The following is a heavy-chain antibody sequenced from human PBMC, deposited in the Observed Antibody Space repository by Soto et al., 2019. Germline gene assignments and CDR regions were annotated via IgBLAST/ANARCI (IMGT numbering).Heavy chain of an antibody. V-gene: IGHV3-48*02. CDR1: GFTFSSYS. CDR2: ISSSSSTI. D-gene: IGHD3-3*02. CDR3: ADFIKGGSFFYYHYGMDV. Sequence: GGSLRLSCAASGFTFSSYSMNWVRQAPGKGLEWVSYISSSSSTIYYADSVKCRFTISRDNAKNSLYLQMNSMRDEDTAGYYFADFIKGGSFFYYHYGMDVWGQGNMVIVSS. J-gene: IGHJ6*02.